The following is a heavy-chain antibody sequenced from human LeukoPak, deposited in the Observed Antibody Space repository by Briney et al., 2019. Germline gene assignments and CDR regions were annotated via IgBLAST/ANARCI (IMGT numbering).Heavy chain of an antibody. J-gene: IGHJ6*02. CDR1: GFTFDDYA. V-gene: IGHV3-9*01. D-gene: IGHD1-26*01. CDR3: AKDIGRYYHYYGMDV. Sequence: PGGSLRLSCAASGFTFDDYAMHWVRQAPGKGLEWVSGISWNSGSIDYADSVKGRFTISRDNAKNSLYLQMNSLRAEDTALYYCAKDIGRYYHYYGMDVWGQGTTVTVSS. CDR2: ISWNSGSI.